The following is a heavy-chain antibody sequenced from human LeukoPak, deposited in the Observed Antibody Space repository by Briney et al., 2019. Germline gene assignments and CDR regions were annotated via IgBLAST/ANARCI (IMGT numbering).Heavy chain of an antibody. Sequence: SETLSPTCTVSGGSISSYYWSWIRQPPGKGLEWIGYIYYSGSTNYNPSLKSRVTISVDTSKNQFSLKLSSVTAADTAVYYCARVRVGWFDPWGQGTLVTVSS. CDR1: GGSISSYY. CDR3: ARVRVGWFDP. CDR2: IYYSGST. V-gene: IGHV4-59*01. J-gene: IGHJ5*02.